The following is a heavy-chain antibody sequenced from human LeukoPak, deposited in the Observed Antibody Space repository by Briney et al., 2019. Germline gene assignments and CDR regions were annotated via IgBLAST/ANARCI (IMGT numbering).Heavy chain of an antibody. CDR1: GGSISSHY. J-gene: IGHJ6*03. CDR3: ARVGLNYGPYYYYYYYMDV. D-gene: IGHD1-7*01. CDR2: IYYSGST. Sequence: SETLSLTCTVSGGSISSHYWSWIRQPPGKGLEWIGYIYYSGSTNYNPSLKSRVTISVDTSKNQFSLKLSSVTAADTAVYYCARVGLNYGPYYYYYYYMDVWGKGTTVTVSS. V-gene: IGHV4-59*11.